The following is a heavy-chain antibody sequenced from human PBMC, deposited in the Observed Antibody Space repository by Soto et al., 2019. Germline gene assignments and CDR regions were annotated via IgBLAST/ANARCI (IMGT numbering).Heavy chain of an antibody. CDR1: GYTFTSYG. D-gene: IGHD6-25*01. J-gene: IGHJ3*02. CDR2: ISAYNGNT. V-gene: IGHV1-18*01. CDR3: ARDRAAVGLRTDAFDI. Sequence: QVQLVQSGAEVKKPGASVKVSCKASGYTFTSYGISWVRQAPGQGLEWMGWISAYNGNTNYAQKLQGRVTMTTDTSTSTAYMELRSLRSDDTAMYYCARDRAAVGLRTDAFDIWGQRTVVTVSS.